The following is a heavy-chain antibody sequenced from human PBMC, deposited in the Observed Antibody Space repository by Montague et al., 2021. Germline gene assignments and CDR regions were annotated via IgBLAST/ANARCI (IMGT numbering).Heavy chain of an antibody. V-gene: IGHV3-7*05. Sequence: SLRLSCAASGFTFTDYWMTWIRQAPVKGLEWVANIKQDGTLAHYXASVKGRFTISRDNAKNSLYLQMNSLRAEDTALYYCARDTSGVFDIWGQGTMVTVSS. D-gene: IGHD2-2*01. J-gene: IGHJ3*02. CDR1: GFTFTDYW. CDR3: ARDTSGVFDI. CDR2: IKQDGTLA.